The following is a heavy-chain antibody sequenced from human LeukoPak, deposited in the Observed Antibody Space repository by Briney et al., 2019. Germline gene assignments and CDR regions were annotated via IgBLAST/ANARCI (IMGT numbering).Heavy chain of an antibody. V-gene: IGHV3-33*01. D-gene: IGHD3-16*01. CDR1: VFTFSSYG. CDR2: IWYDGSKK. J-gene: IGHJ3*02. CDR3: ARDQVGYDYVWGSLGAFDI. Sequence: GGSLRLSCAASVFTFSSYGMHWVRQAPGQGLEWVAVIWYDGSKKYYADSVKGRFTISRENSKNTLYLQINSLRAEDTAVYYCARDQVGYDYVWGSLGAFDIWGQGKMVTVSS.